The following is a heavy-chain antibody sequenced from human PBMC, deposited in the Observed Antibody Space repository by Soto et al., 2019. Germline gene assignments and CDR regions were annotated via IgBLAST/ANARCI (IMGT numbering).Heavy chain of an antibody. D-gene: IGHD3-3*01. J-gene: IGHJ6*02. Sequence: SETLSLTCAVSGGSISSSNWWSWVRQPPGRGLEWIGEIYHSGSTNYNPSLKSRVTISVDKSKNQFSLKLSSVTAADTAVYYCARARYYDFWSGPTYYYYGMDVWGQGTTVTVSS. CDR2: IYHSGST. CDR3: ARARYYDFWSGPTYYYYGMDV. CDR1: GGSISSSNW. V-gene: IGHV4-4*02.